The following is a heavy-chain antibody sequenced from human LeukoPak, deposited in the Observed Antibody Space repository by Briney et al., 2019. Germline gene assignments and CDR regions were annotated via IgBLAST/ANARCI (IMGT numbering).Heavy chain of an antibody. Sequence: GGSLRLSCAASAFTFSSYGMSWVRQAPGKGLEWVSAISGSGGSTYYADSVKGRFTISRDNSKNTLYLQMNSLRAEDTAVYYCAKVPREAMVTSYYYMDVWGKGTTVTISS. CDR3: AKVPREAMVTSYYYMDV. V-gene: IGHV3-23*01. D-gene: IGHD5-18*01. J-gene: IGHJ6*03. CDR1: AFTFSSYG. CDR2: ISGSGGST.